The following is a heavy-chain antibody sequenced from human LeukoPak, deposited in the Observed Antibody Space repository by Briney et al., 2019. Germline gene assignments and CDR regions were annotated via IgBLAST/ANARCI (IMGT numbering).Heavy chain of an antibody. Sequence: GGSLRPSCAASGFTFTKFWMHWVRPAGGRGLVWVSRVKDDGISTLYADSVKGRFTISRDNAKNTLYLQMNSLRADDTALYYCATGPYAAFEMWGQGTMVTVSS. CDR1: GFTFTKFW. CDR2: VKDDGIST. J-gene: IGHJ3*02. D-gene: IGHD2-2*01. V-gene: IGHV3-74*01. CDR3: ATGPYAAFEM.